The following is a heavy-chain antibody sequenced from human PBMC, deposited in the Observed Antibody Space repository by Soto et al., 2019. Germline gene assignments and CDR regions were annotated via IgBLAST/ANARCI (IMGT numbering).Heavy chain of an antibody. CDR3: AHFSEYYYGSGSFPHFTNWFDP. D-gene: IGHD3-10*01. Sequence: QITLKESGPTLVKPTQTLTLTCTFSGFSLSTSGVGVGWIRQPPGKALEWLALIYWDDDKRYSPSLKSRLTITKATSKNQVVLTMTNMDPVDTATYYCAHFSEYYYGSGSFPHFTNWFDPWGQGTLVTVSS. CDR2: IYWDDDK. V-gene: IGHV2-5*02. CDR1: GFSLSTSGVG. J-gene: IGHJ5*02.